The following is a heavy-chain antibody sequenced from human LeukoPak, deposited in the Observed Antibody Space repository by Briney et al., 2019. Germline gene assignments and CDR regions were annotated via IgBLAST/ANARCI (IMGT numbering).Heavy chain of an antibody. CDR1: GFTFSSYA. D-gene: IGHD3-22*01. V-gene: IGHV3-30*04. Sequence: GGSLRLSCAASGFTFSSYAMHWVRQAPGKGLEWVAVISYDGSNKYYADSVKGRFTISRDNSKNTLYLQMNSLRAEDTAVYYCTTERRYYYGSSGYYLRDYWGQGTLVTVSS. CDR3: TTERRYYYGSSGYYLRDY. J-gene: IGHJ4*02. CDR2: ISYDGSNK.